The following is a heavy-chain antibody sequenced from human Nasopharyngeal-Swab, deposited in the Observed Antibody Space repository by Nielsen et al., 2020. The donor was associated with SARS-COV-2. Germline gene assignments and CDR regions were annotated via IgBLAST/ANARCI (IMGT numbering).Heavy chain of an antibody. CDR2: IDPSDSYS. D-gene: IGHD3-10*01. CDR3: ARRSFYYGSGTVRGMDV. Sequence: GESLKISCKGSGYSFSSYWISWVRQMPGKGLEWMRIIDPSDSYSNYSPSFQGHVTISVDKSLSTAFLQWSSLKASDTAVYYCARRSFYYGSGTVRGMDVWGQGTTVTVSS. V-gene: IGHV5-10-1*01. CDR1: GYSFSSYW. J-gene: IGHJ6*02.